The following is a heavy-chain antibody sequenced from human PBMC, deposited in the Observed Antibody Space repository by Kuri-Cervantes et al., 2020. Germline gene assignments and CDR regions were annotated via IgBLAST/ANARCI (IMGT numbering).Heavy chain of an antibody. J-gene: IGHJ6*02. Sequence: GGSLRLSCAASGFTFSDYYMSWIRQAPGKGLEWVSDITSGGTIYYADSVKGRFTISRDNAQNSLYLQMNSLRAEDTAVYYCAMVGVVRGAQADGMDVWGQGTTVTVSS. V-gene: IGHV3-11*04. CDR2: ITSGGTI. D-gene: IGHD3-10*01. CDR3: AMVGVVRGAQADGMDV. CDR1: GFTFSDYY.